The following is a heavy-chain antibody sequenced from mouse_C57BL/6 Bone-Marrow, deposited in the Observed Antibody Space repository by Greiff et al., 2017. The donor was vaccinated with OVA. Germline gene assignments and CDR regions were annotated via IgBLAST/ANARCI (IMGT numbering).Heavy chain of an antibody. CDR1: GYTFTSYW. Sequence: VQLQQPGAELVKPGASVKLSCKASGYTFTSYWMHWVKQRPGQGLEWIGMIHPNSGSTNYNEKFKSKATLTVDKSSSTAYMQLSSLTSEDSAVYYCARGGFYYYGSSPFAYWGQGTLVTVSA. CDR3: ARGGFYYYGSSPFAY. CDR2: IHPNSGST. D-gene: IGHD1-1*01. V-gene: IGHV1-64*01. J-gene: IGHJ3*01.